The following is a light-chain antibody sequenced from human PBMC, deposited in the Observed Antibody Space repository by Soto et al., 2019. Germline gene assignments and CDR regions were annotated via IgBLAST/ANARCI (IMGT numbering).Light chain of an antibody. J-gene: IGKJ1*01. CDR2: DAS. V-gene: IGKV1-5*01. Sequence: DIQMTQSPSSLSASVGDRITITCHSSQFIGNYLNWYQQKPGKAPKLLIYDASSLESGVPSRFSGSGSGTEFTLTISSLQPDDFATYYCQQYNSYSTFGQGTKVDIK. CDR3: QQYNSYST. CDR1: QFIGNY.